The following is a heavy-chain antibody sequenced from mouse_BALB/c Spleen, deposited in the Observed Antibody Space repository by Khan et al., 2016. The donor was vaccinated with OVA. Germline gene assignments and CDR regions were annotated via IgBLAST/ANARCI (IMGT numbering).Heavy chain of an antibody. V-gene: IGHV2-6-1*01. Sequence: QLKESGPGLVAPSQSLSITCTISGFPLTNYGVHWVRQPPGKGLEWLVVIWSDGSTTYNSPLKSRLTISKDNSKSQVFLKMNSLQTDDTAMYFCARQPYYHYNIMDYWGQGTSVTVSS. CDR1: GFPLTNYG. D-gene: IGHD2-10*01. J-gene: IGHJ4*01. CDR2: IWSDGST. CDR3: ARQPYYHYNIMDY.